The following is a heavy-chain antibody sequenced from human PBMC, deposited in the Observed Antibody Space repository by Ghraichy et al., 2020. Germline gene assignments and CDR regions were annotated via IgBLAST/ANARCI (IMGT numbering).Heavy chain of an antibody. CDR3: ARHLTVGSYLDYYYGMDV. CDR1: GYSFTSYW. J-gene: IGHJ6*02. D-gene: IGHD3-16*02. V-gene: IGHV5-51*01. Sequence: GESLNISCKGSGYSFTSYWIGWVRQMPGKGLEWMGIIYPGDSDTRYSPSFQGQVTISADKSISTAYLQWSSLKASDTAMYYCARHLTVGSYLDYYYGMDVWGQGTTVTVSS. CDR2: IYPGDSDT.